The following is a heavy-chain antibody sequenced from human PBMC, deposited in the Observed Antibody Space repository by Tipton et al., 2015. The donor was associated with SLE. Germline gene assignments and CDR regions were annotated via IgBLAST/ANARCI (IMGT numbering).Heavy chain of an antibody. CDR3: ARDGGANNFDY. D-gene: IGHD1-26*01. J-gene: IGHJ4*02. V-gene: IGHV4-59*01. Sequence: TLSLTCTVSGGSISSYYWSWIRQPPGKGLEWIGYIYYSGSTNYNPSLKSRVTISVDTSKNQFSLKLSSVTAADTAVYYCARDGGANNFDYWGQGTLVTVSS. CDR2: IYYSGST. CDR1: GGSISSYY.